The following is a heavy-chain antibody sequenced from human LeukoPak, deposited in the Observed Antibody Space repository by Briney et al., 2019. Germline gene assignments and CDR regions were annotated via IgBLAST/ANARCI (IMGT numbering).Heavy chain of an antibody. V-gene: IGHV3-7*05. Sequence: GGSLRLSCAASGFTISFYWMSWVRQAPGKGLEWVASIKSDGSEKYYADSVKGRFTISRDNAKNSLYLQMNSLRAEDTAVYYCGRLTTAYDTVDPWGQGTLGTVSS. CDR2: IKSDGSEK. CDR1: GFTISFYW. CDR3: GRLTTAYDTVDP. D-gene: IGHD3-16*01. J-gene: IGHJ5*02.